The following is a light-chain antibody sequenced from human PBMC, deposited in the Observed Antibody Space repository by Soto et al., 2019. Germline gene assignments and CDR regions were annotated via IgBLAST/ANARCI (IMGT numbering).Light chain of an antibody. J-gene: IGKJ1*01. V-gene: IGKV3D-15*01. CDR1: QSVSNN. CDR3: QQYNTRPLN. CDR2: GAS. Sequence: EIGWTQCPGTLSLSPGERATLSCRASQSVSNNYLAWYQQKPGQAPRLLIYGASNRATGIPDRFSGSGSGTEFTLTISSLQSEDFAVYYCQQYNTRPLNFGRANTVDI.